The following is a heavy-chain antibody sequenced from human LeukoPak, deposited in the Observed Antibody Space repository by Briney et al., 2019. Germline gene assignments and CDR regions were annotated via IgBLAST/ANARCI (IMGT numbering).Heavy chain of an antibody. J-gene: IGHJ6*03. CDR3: GRTPYYYYYMDV. D-gene: IGHD1-1*01. CDR2: ISGSGGST. CDR1: GFTFSSYG. Sequence: GRSLRLSCAASGFTFSSYGMHWVRQAPGKGLEWVSAISGSGGSTYYADSVKGRFTISRDNSKNTLYLQMNSLRAEDTAVYYCGRTPYYYYYMDVWGKGTTVTVSS. V-gene: IGHV3-23*01.